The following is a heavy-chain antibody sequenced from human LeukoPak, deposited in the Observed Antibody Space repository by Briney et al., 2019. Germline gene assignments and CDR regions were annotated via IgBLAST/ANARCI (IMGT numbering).Heavy chain of an antibody. Sequence: GASVKVSCKASGYTFTGYYLHWVRQAPGQGLEWMGWINPNTGDTNYAQKFQDRVTMTRDTSISTAYMELSRLRSDDTAVYYCARGAYSSGPQGDYWGQGTLVIVSS. CDR1: GYTFTGYY. D-gene: IGHD6-19*01. V-gene: IGHV1-2*02. CDR2: INPNTGDT. CDR3: ARGAYSSGPQGDY. J-gene: IGHJ4*02.